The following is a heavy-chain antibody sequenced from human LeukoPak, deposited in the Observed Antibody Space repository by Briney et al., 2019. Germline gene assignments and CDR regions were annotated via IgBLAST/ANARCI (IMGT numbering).Heavy chain of an antibody. D-gene: IGHD4-17*01. CDR1: GFTFDDYG. Sequence: GGSLRLSCAASGFTFDDYGMSWVRQAPGKGLEWVSGINWNGGSTGYADSVKGRFTISRDNAKNSLYLQMNSLRAEDTALYYCARDFFEVAVTTSGYYDYWGQGTLVTVSS. CDR3: ARDFFEVAVTTSGYYDY. CDR2: INWNGGST. V-gene: IGHV3-20*04. J-gene: IGHJ4*02.